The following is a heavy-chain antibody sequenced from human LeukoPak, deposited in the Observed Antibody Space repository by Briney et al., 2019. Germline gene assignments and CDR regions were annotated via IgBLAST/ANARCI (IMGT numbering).Heavy chain of an antibody. CDR1: GYTFTSYG. V-gene: IGHV1-18*01. CDR3: ARDTKKLAAAGYNWFDP. Sequence: REASVKVSCKASGYTFTSYGISWVRQAPGQGLEWMGWISAYNGNTNYAQKLQGRDTMTTDTSTSTAYMELRSLRSDDTAVYYCARDTKKLAAAGYNWFDPWGQGTLVTVSS. CDR2: ISAYNGNT. J-gene: IGHJ5*02. D-gene: IGHD6-13*01.